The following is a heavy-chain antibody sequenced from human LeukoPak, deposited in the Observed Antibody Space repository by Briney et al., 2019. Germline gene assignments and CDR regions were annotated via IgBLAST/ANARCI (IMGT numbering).Heavy chain of an antibody. J-gene: IGHJ4*02. Sequence: GGSLRLSCAGSGFTFSTYWMSWVRQAPGQGQERVANIKQDGSEKYYVDTVKGRFTISRDNAKNSLYLQMNSLRAEDTAVYYCGRDRNTDFWSGYYTNYFDYWGQGTLVTVSS. V-gene: IGHV3-7*01. D-gene: IGHD3-3*01. CDR2: IKQDGSEK. CDR1: GFTFSTYW. CDR3: GRDRNTDFWSGYYTNYFDY.